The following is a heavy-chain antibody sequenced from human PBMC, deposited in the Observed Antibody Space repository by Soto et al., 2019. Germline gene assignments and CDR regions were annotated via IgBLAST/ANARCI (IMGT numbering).Heavy chain of an antibody. CDR2: INPNSGGT. J-gene: IGHJ4*02. Sequence: QVHLVQSGAEVRKPGASVKVSCKASGYPFTGYYLHWVRQAPGQGLEWMGWINPNSGGTHFAQKFQDRVTMTRDTSISTAYMEPSGLRSDDTAVYYCARDDGSSLDFWGQGSLVTVSS. D-gene: IGHD6-6*01. CDR1: GYPFTGYY. CDR3: ARDDGSSLDF. V-gene: IGHV1-2*02.